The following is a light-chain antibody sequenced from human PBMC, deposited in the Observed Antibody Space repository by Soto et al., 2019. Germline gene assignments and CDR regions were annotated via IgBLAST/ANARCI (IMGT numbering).Light chain of an antibody. V-gene: IGLV1-44*01. CDR3: AGWDDSLNGWL. CDR2: SND. J-gene: IGLJ3*02. Sequence: QYVLTQPPSASGTPGQRVSISCSGSSSNIGTNAVNWYQHLPGTAPKLLIHSNDQRPSGVPDRFSGSKSGTSASLAISGLQSEDEADYYCAGWDDSLNGWLFGGGTKLTVL. CDR1: SSNIGTNA.